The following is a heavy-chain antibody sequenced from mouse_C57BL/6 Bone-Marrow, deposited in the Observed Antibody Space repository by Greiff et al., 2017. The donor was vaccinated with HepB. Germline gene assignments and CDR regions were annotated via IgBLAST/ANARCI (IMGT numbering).Heavy chain of an antibody. CDR1: GYTFTSYW. D-gene: IGHD1-1*01. J-gene: IGHJ1*03. CDR3: ARCSSDWYFDV. Sequence: VQLQQPGAELVKPGASVKLSCKASGYTFTSYWMHWVKQRPGQGLEWIGMIHPNSGSTNYNEKFKSKATLTVDKSSSTAYMQLSSLTSEDSAVYYCARCSSDWYFDVWGTGTTGTVSS. V-gene: IGHV1-64*01. CDR2: IHPNSGST.